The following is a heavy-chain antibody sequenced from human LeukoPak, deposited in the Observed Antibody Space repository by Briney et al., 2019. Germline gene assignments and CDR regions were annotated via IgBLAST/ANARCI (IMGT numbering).Heavy chain of an antibody. CDR2: IIPIFGTA. CDR3: ARTLYDSSGYYYGYEGF. Sequence: ASVEVSCKASGGTFSSYAISWVRQAPGQGLEWMGRIIPIFGTANYAQKFQGRVTITTDESTSTAYMELSSLRSEDTAVYYCARTLYDSSGYYYGYEGFWGQGTLVTVSS. V-gene: IGHV1-69*05. CDR1: GGTFSSYA. D-gene: IGHD3-22*01. J-gene: IGHJ4*02.